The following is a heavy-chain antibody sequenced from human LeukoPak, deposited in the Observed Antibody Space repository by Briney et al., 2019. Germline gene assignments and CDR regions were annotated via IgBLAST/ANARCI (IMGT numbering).Heavy chain of an antibody. CDR3: ARDLWNFYDDSGYNRDFDS. V-gene: IGHV1-8*01. CDR1: GYTFASYD. CDR2: MNPNSGNT. D-gene: IGHD3-22*01. Sequence: ASVKVSCKASGYTFASYDINWVRQATGQGLEWMGWMNPNSGNTGYAQKFQGRVTMTRNTSISTAYMELSSLRSEDTAVYYCARDLWNFYDDSGYNRDFDSWGQGTLVTVSS. J-gene: IGHJ5*01.